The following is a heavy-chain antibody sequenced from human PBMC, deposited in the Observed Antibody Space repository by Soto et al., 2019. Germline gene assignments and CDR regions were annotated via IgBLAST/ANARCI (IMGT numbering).Heavy chain of an antibody. D-gene: IGHD6-19*01. J-gene: IGHJ6*02. CDR2: INHSGST. Sequence: KASETLSLTCAVYGGSFSGYYWSWIRQPPGKGLEWIGEINHSGSTNYNPSLKSRVTISVDTSKNQFSLKLSSVTAADTAVYYCARLLRGIAVDGSRTYYYYGMDVWGQGTTVTVSS. CDR3: ARLLRGIAVDGSRTYYYYGMDV. V-gene: IGHV4-34*01. CDR1: GGSFSGYY.